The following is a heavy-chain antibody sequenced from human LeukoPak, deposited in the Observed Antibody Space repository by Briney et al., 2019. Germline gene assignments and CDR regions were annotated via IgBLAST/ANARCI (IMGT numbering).Heavy chain of an antibody. CDR3: APTRTTVFPFDY. CDR2: IRYDGSNK. D-gene: IGHD4-17*01. V-gene: IGHV3-30*02. J-gene: IGHJ4*02. CDR1: GFTFSSYG. Sequence: GGSLRLSCAASGFTFSSYGMHWVRQAPGKGLEWVAFIRYDGSNKYYADSVKGRFTISRDNAKNTLYLQMNSLRAEDTAVYYCAPTRTTVFPFDYWGQGTLVTVSS.